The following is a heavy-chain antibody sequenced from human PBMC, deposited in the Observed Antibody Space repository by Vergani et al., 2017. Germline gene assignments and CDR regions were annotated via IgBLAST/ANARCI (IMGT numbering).Heavy chain of an antibody. V-gene: IGHV4-61*02. J-gene: IGHJ4*02. Sequence: QVQLQESGPGLVKPSQTLSLTCTVSGGSISSGSYYWSWIRQPAGKGLEWIGRIYTSGSTNYNPSLKSRVTISVDTSKNQFSLKLSYVPAADTAVYYCARVSNCSSTSCYTGSAARPGGWGFDYWGQGTLVTVSS. D-gene: IGHD2-2*02. CDR1: GGSISSGSYY. CDR2: IYTSGST. CDR3: ARVSNCSSTSCYTGSAARPGGWGFDY.